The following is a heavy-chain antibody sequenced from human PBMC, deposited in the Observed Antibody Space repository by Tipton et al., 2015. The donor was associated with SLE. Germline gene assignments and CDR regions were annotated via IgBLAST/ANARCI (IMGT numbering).Heavy chain of an antibody. CDR3: AKDRATNWDAFDI. V-gene: IGHV3-30*02. CDR2: TRYDGSNK. J-gene: IGHJ3*02. D-gene: IGHD7-27*01. Sequence: SLRLSCAASGFTFSNYKMHWVRQAPGKGLEWVAFTRYDGSNKYYADSVKGRFTISRDNSKNTLYLQMNSLRAEDTAVYYCAKDRATNWDAFDIWGQGTMVTVSS. CDR1: GFTFSNYK.